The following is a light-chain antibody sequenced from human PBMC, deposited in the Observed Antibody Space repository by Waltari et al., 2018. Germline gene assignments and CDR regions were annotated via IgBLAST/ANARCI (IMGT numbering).Light chain of an antibody. V-gene: IGKV1-12*01. J-gene: IGKJ4*01. CDR3: QQGKTFPLT. CDR2: AAS. CDR1: HDISSY. Sequence: DIQMTQPPSSVSASVGDRVTIPCRASHDISSYLAWYQQKPGNAPKLLIYAASSLLSGVPSRFSGSGSGTDFTLTISSLQADDSATYYCQQGKTFPLTFGGGTKVEI.